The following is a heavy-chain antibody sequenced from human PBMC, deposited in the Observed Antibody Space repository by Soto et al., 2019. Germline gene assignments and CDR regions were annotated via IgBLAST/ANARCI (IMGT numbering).Heavy chain of an antibody. CDR1: GDTFRFYS. V-gene: IGHV1-69*04. D-gene: IGHD3-10*01. CDR3: ATSYGSGYRAFDY. J-gene: IGHJ4*02. Sequence: QVQLVQSGAEVKRPGSSVKVSCKASGDTFRFYSINWVRQTPGLGLEWLGRVNPILSMSNYAQRFQGRVTITAHKSMSTAYMELSGLRSEDTAMYYCATSYGSGYRAFDYWGQGALVTVSS. CDR2: VNPILSMS.